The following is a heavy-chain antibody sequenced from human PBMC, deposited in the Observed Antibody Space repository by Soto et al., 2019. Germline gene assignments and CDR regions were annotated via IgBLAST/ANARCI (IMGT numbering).Heavy chain of an antibody. V-gene: IGHV1-2*02. D-gene: IGHD6-13*01. CDR3: ARAPTLGRINIAAAGTGGY. J-gene: IGHJ4*02. CDR1: GYTFTGYY. CDR2: INPNSGGT. Sequence: ASVKVSCKASGYTFTGYYMHWVRQAPGQGLEWMGWINPNSGGTNYAQKFQGRVTMTRDTSISTAYMELSRLRSDDTAVYYCARAPTLGRINIAAAGTGGYWGQGTLVTVSS.